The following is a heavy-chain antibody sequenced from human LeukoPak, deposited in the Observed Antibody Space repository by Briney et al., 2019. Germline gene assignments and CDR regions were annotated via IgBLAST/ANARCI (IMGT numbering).Heavy chain of an antibody. CDR2: IIPIFGTA. Sequence: SVKVSCKASGGTFSSYAISWVRQAPGQGLEWMGGIIPIFGTANYAQKFQGRVTITTDESTSTAYMELSSLRSEDTAVYYCASSPGGLRYCSSTSCYTRFDPWGQGTLVTVSS. CDR1: GGTFSSYA. J-gene: IGHJ5*02. D-gene: IGHD2-2*02. CDR3: ASSPGGLRYCSSTSCYTRFDP. V-gene: IGHV1-69*05.